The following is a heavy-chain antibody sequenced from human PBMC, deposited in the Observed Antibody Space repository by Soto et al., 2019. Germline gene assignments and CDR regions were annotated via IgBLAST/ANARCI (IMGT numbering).Heavy chain of an antibody. J-gene: IGHJ4*01. D-gene: IGHD5-18*01. CDR2: INHSGST. CDR1: GGSFSGYY. Sequence: SETLSLTCAVYGGSFSGYYWSWIRQPPGKGLEWFGEINHSGSTNYNPSLKSRVTISVDTSKNQFSLKLSSVTAADTAVYYCARAKLDSYRYQSTNLFDYWGQGTLVNVSS. CDR3: ARAKLDSYRYQSTNLFDY. V-gene: IGHV4-34*01.